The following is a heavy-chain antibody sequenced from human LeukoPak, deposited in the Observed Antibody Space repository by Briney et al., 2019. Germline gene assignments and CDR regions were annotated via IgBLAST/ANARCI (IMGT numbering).Heavy chain of an antibody. Sequence: SETLSLTCAVYGGSFSGYYWSWLRQPPGKGLEWIGEINHSGSTNYNPSLKSRVTISVDTSKNQFSLELSSVTAADTAVYYCARFSRGTSCYNYWGQGTLVTVSS. CDR2: INHSGST. CDR1: GGSFSGYY. J-gene: IGHJ4*02. D-gene: IGHD2-2*02. CDR3: ARFSRGTSCYNY. V-gene: IGHV4-34*01.